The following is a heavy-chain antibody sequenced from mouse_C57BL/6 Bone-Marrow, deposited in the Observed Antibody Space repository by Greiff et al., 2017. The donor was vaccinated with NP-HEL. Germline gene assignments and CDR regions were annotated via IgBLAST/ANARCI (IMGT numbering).Heavy chain of an antibody. CDR3: ARQDYSNYADY. D-gene: IGHD2-5*01. V-gene: IGHV1-80*01. CDR1: GYAFSSYW. J-gene: IGHJ2*01. Sequence: QVHVKQSGAELVKPGASVKISCKASGYAFSSYWMNWVKQRPGKGLEWIGQIYPGDGDTNYNGKFKGKATLTADKSSSTAYMQLSSLTSEDSAVYFCARQDYSNYADYWGQGTTLTVSS. CDR2: IYPGDGDT.